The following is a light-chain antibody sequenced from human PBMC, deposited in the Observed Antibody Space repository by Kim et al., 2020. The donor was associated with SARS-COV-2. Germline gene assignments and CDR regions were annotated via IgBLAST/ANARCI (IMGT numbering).Light chain of an antibody. V-gene: IGLV2-8*01. CDR1: SSDVGAYNF. J-gene: IGLJ1*01. CDR3: SSYAGNNTLYV. CDR2: EVT. Sequence: QAVTISCTGTSSDVGAYNFVSWYQQHPGKAPKLMIYEVTKRPSGVPDRFSGSKSGNTASLTVSGLQAEDEADYYCSSYAGNNTLYVFGTGTKVTVL.